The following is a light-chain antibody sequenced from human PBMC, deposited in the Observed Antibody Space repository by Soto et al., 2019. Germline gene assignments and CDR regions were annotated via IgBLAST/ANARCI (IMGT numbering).Light chain of an antibody. CDR1: SSDVGSYNL. V-gene: IGLV2-23*02. CDR3: CSCAGSSNVVV. CDR2: EVT. J-gene: IGLJ3*02. Sequence: QSVLTQPASVSGSPGQSITISCTGTSSDVGSYNLVSWYQQHPAKAPKLLIYEVTKRPSGVSNRFSGSKSGNTASLTISGLQAEDEADYFCCSCAGSSNVVVFGGGTQLTVL.